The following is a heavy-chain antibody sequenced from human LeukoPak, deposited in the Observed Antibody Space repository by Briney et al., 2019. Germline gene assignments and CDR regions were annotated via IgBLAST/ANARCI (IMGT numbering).Heavy chain of an antibody. J-gene: IGHJ4*02. CDR2: IWYDGSNK. Sequence: PGGSLTLSCAASGLTFSSYGMHWVRQAPGKGLEWVAVIWYDGSNKYYAASVKGRFTISRANSKNTLYLQMNSLRAEDTAVYYCARDQAGAYYFDYWGQGTLVTVSS. CDR3: ARDQAGAYYFDY. V-gene: IGHV3-33*01. CDR1: GLTFSSYG.